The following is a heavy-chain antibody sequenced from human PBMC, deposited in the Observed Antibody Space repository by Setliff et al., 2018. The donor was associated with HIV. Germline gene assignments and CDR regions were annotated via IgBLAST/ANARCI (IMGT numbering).Heavy chain of an antibody. J-gene: IGHJ4*02. CDR1: GYTFTSYY. V-gene: IGHV1-46*01. D-gene: IGHD3-3*01. Sequence: ASVKVSCKASGYTFTSYYMHWVRQAPGQGLEWMGIINPSGDSTSYAQKSQGRVTMTRDTSTNTVYMELSSLRSEDTAVYYCARLGDFWSGYYYFDYWGQGTLVTVSS. CDR3: ARLGDFWSGYYYFDY. CDR2: INPSGDST.